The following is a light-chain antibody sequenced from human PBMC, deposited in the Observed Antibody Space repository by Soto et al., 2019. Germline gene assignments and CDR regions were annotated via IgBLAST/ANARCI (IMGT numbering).Light chain of an antibody. CDR2: DAS. CDR1: QSISSW. J-gene: IGKJ2*01. V-gene: IGKV1-5*01. CDR3: QQYNSYSGT. Sequence: DIQMTQSPSTLSASVGDRVTITCRASQSISSWLAWYQQKPGKAPKLLIYDASSLESGVPSRFSGSGSGTECTLTISSLQPDDFATYYCQQYNSYSGTFGQGTKLVIK.